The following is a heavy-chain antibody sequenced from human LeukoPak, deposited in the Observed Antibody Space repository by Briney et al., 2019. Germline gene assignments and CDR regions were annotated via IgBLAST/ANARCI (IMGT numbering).Heavy chain of an antibody. V-gene: IGHV3-48*03. J-gene: IGHJ4*02. CDR3: AREDGSSFRDFDY. CDR2: ISSSGSTI. D-gene: IGHD6-6*01. Sequence: GGSLRLSCAASGFTFSSYEMNWVRRAPGKGLEWVSYISSSGSTIYYADSVKGRFTISRDNAKNSLYLQMNSLRAEDTAVYYCAREDGSSFRDFDYWGQGTLVTVSS. CDR1: GFTFSSYE.